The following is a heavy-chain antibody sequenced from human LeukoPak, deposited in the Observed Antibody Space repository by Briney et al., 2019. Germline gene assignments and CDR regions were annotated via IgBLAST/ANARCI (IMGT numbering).Heavy chain of an antibody. CDR2: ISPYNANT. CDR1: GYTFTSYG. V-gene: IGHV1-18*01. CDR3: ARDYDNGPDY. Sequence: ASVKVSCKASGYTFTSYGISWVRQAPGQGLEWMGWISPYNANTNHPQKLQGRVTMTIDTTTSTANMELRSLRSDDTAVYYCARDYDNGPDYWGQGTLVTVSS. D-gene: IGHD5-12*01. J-gene: IGHJ4*02.